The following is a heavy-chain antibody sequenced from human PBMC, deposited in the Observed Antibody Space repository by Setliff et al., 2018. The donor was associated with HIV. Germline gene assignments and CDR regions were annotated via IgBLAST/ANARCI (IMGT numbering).Heavy chain of an antibody. CDR3: ARDRTFVMGTPPFDP. J-gene: IGHJ5*02. CDR1: GFIFADYA. D-gene: IGHD3-16*01. Sequence: EASVKVSCKTSGFIFADYAIHWVRQAPGQRLEWMAWINAYNGDTKYSQRFKDRISVTRDTHTRTVYMELRSLRSEDTSVYYCARDRTFVMGTPPFDPWGQGTLVTVSS. CDR2: INAYNGDT. V-gene: IGHV1-3*01.